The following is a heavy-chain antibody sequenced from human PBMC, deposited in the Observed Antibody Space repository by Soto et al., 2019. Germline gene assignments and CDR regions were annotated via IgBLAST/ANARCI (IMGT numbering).Heavy chain of an antibody. CDR1: GFTFSNYA. V-gene: IGHV3-23*01. CDR3: ARAGIGVPGDHCDY. J-gene: IGHJ4*02. Sequence: GGSLRLSCAGSGFTFSNYAINWVRQAPGKGLEWVAAISGSGSGTYRADWAKGRFTISRDNSKNTVYLQMNSLRAEDTALYYCARAGIGVPGDHCDYWGQGTRVTVYS. D-gene: IGHD2-21*02. CDR2: ISGSGSGT.